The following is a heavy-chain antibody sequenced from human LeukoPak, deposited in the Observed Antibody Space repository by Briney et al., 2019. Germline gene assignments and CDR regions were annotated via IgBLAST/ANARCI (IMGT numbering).Heavy chain of an antibody. CDR2: IIPIFGIA. V-gene: IGHV1-69*17. CDR3: AREWGYPDYP. CDR1: GGTFTIDA. Sequence: VASVNVSFKASGGTFTIDAISWGRHAPGQGLGWMGGIIPIFGIANCTQKFQGRVTITADKSTRTAYMELSSMRSEDTAVYYCAREWGYPDYPWGQGTLVTVSS. J-gene: IGHJ5*02. D-gene: IGHD5-18*01.